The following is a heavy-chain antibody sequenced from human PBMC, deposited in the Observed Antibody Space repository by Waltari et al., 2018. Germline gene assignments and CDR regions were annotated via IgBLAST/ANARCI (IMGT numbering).Heavy chain of an antibody. V-gene: IGHV3-48*03. J-gene: IGHJ4*02. CDR1: GFTFSSYE. CDR3: TRERSVTGKGNLDY. CDR2: ISSGGSNI. D-gene: IGHD3-10*01. Sequence: GLVQTGGSLRLSCAASGFTFSSYEMNWVRQAPGKGLEWVSYISSGGSNIFYAESVKGRFTISRDNAKNSLYLQMNSLRVEDTAVYYCTRERSVTGKGNLDYWGQGTLVTVSS.